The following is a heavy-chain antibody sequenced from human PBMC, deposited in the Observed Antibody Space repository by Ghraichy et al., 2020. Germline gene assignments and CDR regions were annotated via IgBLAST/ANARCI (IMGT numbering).Heavy chain of an antibody. J-gene: IGHJ4*02. CDR3: ARGLNGSGSYYRVLKKIFDY. V-gene: IGHV4-34*01. Sequence: SETLSLTCAVYGGSFSGYYWSWIRQPPGKGLEWIGEINHSGSTNYNPSLKSRVTISVDTSKNQFSLKLSSVTAADTAVYYCARGLNGSGSYYRVLKKIFDYWGQGTLVTVSS. D-gene: IGHD3-10*01. CDR1: GGSFSGYY. CDR2: INHSGST.